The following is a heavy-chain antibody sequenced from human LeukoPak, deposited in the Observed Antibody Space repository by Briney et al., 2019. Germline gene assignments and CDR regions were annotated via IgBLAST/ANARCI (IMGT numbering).Heavy chain of an antibody. D-gene: IGHD2-2*01. CDR2: ISGSGGST. CDR1: GFTFSNYA. V-gene: IGHV3-23*01. CDR3: AKDGLDQLGNNWFDP. J-gene: IGHJ5*02. Sequence: GGSLRLSCGASGFTFSNYAMSWVRQVPGMGLQWVSAISGSGGSTYYADSVKGRFTISRDNSKNTLYLQMNSLRAEDTAVYYCAKDGLDQLGNNWFDPWGQGTLVTVSS.